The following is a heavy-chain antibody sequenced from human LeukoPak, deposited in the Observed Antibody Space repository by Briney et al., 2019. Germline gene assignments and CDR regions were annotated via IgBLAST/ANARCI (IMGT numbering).Heavy chain of an antibody. D-gene: IGHD3-10*01. CDR1: GGTFSSYA. CDR2: IIPIFGTA. CDR3: ARDMGPNANLGAFDI. V-gene: IGHV1-69*13. Sequence: ASVKVSCKASGGTFSSYAISWVRQAPGQGLEWMGGIIPIFGTANYAQKFQGRVTITADESTSTAYMELSSLRSEDTAVYYCARDMGPNANLGAFDIWGQGTMVTVSS. J-gene: IGHJ3*02.